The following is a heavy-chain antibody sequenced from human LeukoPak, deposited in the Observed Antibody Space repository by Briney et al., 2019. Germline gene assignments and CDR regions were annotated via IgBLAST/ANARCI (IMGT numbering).Heavy chain of an antibody. Sequence: PGGSLRLSCAASGFTFSSYWMHWVRQAPGKGLVWVSRINSDGSSTSYADSVKGRFTISRDNAKNSLYLQMNSLRAEDTALYYCAKDKMAAADKIYYYYGMDVWGQGTTVTVSS. CDR1: GFTFSSYW. D-gene: IGHD6-13*01. V-gene: IGHV3-74*01. CDR2: INSDGSST. J-gene: IGHJ6*02. CDR3: AKDKMAAADKIYYYYGMDV.